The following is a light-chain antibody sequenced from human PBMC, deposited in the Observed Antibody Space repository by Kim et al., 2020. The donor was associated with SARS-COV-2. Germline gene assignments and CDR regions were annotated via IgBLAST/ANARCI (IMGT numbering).Light chain of an antibody. Sequence: EIVLTQSPGTLSLSPGERATLSCRASQSVSSTYLAWYQHKPGQAPRLLIYAASSRATGIPDRFSGSGSGTDFTLTISRLQPEDFAVYYCQHYGTSPFTFGRGTNWRS. CDR3: QHYGTSPFT. V-gene: IGKV3-20*01. CDR1: QSVSSTY. CDR2: AAS. J-gene: IGKJ2*01.